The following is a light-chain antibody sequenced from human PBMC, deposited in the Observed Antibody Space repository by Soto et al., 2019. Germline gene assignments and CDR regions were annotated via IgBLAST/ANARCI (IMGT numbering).Light chain of an antibody. CDR3: SSYTTSSTVI. CDR2: AVS. CDR1: ISDVGDHNY. V-gene: IGLV2-14*03. Sequence: QSALTQPASVSGSPGQSITISCTGTISDVGDHNYVSWYQQQPGKAPKLMIYAVSNRPSGVSNRFSGSKSGNTASLTISGRQAEDEADYYCSSYTTSSTVIFGGGTKLTVL. J-gene: IGLJ2*01.